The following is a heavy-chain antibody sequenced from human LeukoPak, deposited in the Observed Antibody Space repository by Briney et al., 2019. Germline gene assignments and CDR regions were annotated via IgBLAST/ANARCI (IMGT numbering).Heavy chain of an antibody. V-gene: IGHV3-48*01. Sequence: GGSLRLSCAASGFTFSSYSMNWVRQAPGKGLEWVSYISSSSSTIYYADSVKGRFTISRDNAKNSLYLQMNSLRAEDTAVYYCAREGSRGVVPAHYMDVWGKGTTVTVSS. CDR3: AREGSRGVVPAHYMDV. CDR2: ISSSSSTI. J-gene: IGHJ6*03. D-gene: IGHD2-2*01. CDR1: GFTFSSYS.